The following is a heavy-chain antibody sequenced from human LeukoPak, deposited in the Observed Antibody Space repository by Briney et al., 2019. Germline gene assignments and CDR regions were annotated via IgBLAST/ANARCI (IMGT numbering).Heavy chain of an antibody. CDR3: ASTFREDIGSSFDY. CDR2: IRGDGNEK. J-gene: IGHJ4*02. D-gene: IGHD2-15*01. V-gene: IGHV3-7*01. CDR1: GFSFSSYW. Sequence: PGGSLRLSCAASGFSFSSYWMTWVRQAPGRGLEFVANIRGDGNEKYYMDSMKGRFTISRDNAKNSLYLRMNSLRAEDTAMYYCASTFREDIGSSFDYWGQGTLVTVSS.